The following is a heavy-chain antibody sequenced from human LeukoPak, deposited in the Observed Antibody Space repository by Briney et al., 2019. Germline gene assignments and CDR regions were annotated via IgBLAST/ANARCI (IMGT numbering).Heavy chain of an antibody. CDR3: ARGNFLWELLRFHQLRFDY. D-gene: IGHD1-26*01. J-gene: IGHJ4*02. V-gene: IGHV4-34*01. CDR2: VNHSGST. Sequence: SETLSLTCAVYGGSFSGYYWSWIRQPPGKGLEWIGEVNHSGSTNYNPSLKSRVTISVDTSKNQFSLKLSSVTAADTAVYYCARGNFLWELLRFHQLRFDYWGQGTLVTVSS. CDR1: GGSFSGYY.